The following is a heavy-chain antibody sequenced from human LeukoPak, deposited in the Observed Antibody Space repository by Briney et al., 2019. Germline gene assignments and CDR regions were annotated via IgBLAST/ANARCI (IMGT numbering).Heavy chain of an antibody. J-gene: IGHJ4*02. CDR3: ARVGVDCSSTSCSKGYYFDY. V-gene: IGHV3-20*04. D-gene: IGHD2-2*01. CDR1: GFTFDDYG. CDR2: INWNGGST. Sequence: GGSLRLSCAASGFTFDDYGMSWVRQAPGKGLEWVSGINWNGGSTGYADSVKGRFTISRDNAKNSLYLQMSSLRAEDTALYYCARVGVDCSSTSCSKGYYFDYWGQGTLVTVSS.